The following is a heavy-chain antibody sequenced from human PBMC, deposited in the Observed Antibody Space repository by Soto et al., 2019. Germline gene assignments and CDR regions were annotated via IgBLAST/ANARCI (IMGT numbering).Heavy chain of an antibody. J-gene: IGHJ4*02. CDR1: GFTFSSYW. V-gene: IGHV3-7*01. CDR3: ARDPRLLWFGELSHVDFDY. Sequence: EVQLVESGGGLVQPGGSLRLSCAASGFTFSSYWMSWVRQAPGKGLEWVANIKQDGSEKYYVDSEKGRFTISRDNAKNSLYLQMNSLRAEDTAVYYCARDPRLLWFGELSHVDFDYWGQGTLVTVSS. CDR2: IKQDGSEK. D-gene: IGHD3-10*01.